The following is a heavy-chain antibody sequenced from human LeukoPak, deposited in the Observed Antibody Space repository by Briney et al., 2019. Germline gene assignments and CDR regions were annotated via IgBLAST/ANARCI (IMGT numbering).Heavy chain of an antibody. CDR1: GYTFTSYA. CDR3: ARGGSRVVTYGNFDY. Sequence: ASVKVSCKPSGYTFTSYAISWLRQAPGQGLEWMGWISTYSGNTNYAQKLQGRITMTIETSTSTAYMGLRSLRSDDTAVYYCARGGSRVVTYGNFDYWGQGTLVTVSS. D-gene: IGHD2-21*02. CDR2: ISTYSGNT. V-gene: IGHV1-18*01. J-gene: IGHJ4*02.